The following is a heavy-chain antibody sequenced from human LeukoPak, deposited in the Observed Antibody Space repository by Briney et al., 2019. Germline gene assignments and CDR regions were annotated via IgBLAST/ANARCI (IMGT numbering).Heavy chain of an antibody. CDR1: GVTFSDYY. CDR2: ISNSSSYT. CDR3: ARDPSDYYDSSGLDY. V-gene: IGHV3-11*05. D-gene: IGHD3-22*01. J-gene: IGHJ4*02. Sequence: GESLRLSCAASGVTFSDYYGSSGRQAPGKGREWGLYISNSSSYTNYADSVKGRFTISRDNAKNSLYLQMDSLRAEDTAVYYCARDPSDYYDSSGLDYWGQGTLVTVSS.